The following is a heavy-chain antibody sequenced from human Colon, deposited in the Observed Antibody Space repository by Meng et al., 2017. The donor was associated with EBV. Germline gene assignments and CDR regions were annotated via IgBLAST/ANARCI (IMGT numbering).Heavy chain of an antibody. CDR1: GGSISRNIR. Sequence: GQVAAWGQGVVKPSGTLSLSGGVSGGSISRNIRCGWVRQPPGKGLDLIGDIADSGSTKYNPSLNSRISKSLDKSKNHFSLKVNSVTAADTAVYYCARGKQDAWELLAYWGQGALVTVSS. CDR3: ARGKQDAWELLAY. V-gene: IGHV4-4*02. D-gene: IGHD1-26*01. CDR2: IADSGST. J-gene: IGHJ4*02.